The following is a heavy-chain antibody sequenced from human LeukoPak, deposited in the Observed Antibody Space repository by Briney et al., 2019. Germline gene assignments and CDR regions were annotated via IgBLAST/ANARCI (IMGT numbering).Heavy chain of an antibody. CDR2: ISSSSSYI. D-gene: IGHD5-12*01. J-gene: IGHJ4*02. CDR3: ARGFSGHGLFDY. CDR1: GFSFSSYW. V-gene: IGHV3-21*04. Sequence: GGSLRLSCAASGFSFSSYWMTWVRQAPGKGLEWVSSISSSSSYIYYADSVKGRFTISRDNSKNTLYLQMNTLRDEDTAVYYCARGFSGHGLFDYWGQGTLVTVSS.